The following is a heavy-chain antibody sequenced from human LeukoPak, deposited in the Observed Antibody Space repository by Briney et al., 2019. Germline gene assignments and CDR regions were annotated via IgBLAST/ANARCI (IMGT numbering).Heavy chain of an antibody. CDR1: GYTFTGYY. J-gene: IGHJ4*02. CDR2: INPNSGGT. V-gene: IGHV1-2*02. D-gene: IGHD3-9*01. Sequence: ASVKVSCKASGYTFTGYYMHWVRQAPGQGLEWVGWINPNSGGTNYAQKFQGRVTMTRDTSISTAYMELSRLRSDDTAVYYCARDRPSYDILTGYILLYYFDYWGQGTLVTVSS. CDR3: ARDRPSYDILTGYILLYYFDY.